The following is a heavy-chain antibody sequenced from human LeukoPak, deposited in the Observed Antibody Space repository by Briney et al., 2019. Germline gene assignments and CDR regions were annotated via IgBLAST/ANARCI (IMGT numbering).Heavy chain of an antibody. Sequence: PGGSLRLSCAASGFTFSSYGMHWVRQAPGKGLEWVAVISYDGSSKYYADSVKGRFTISRDNSKNTLYLQMNSLRAEDTAVYYCAKDHYYGSGSYPIYYFDYWGQGTLVTVSS. V-gene: IGHV3-30*18. D-gene: IGHD3-10*01. CDR3: AKDHYYGSGSYPIYYFDY. CDR1: GFTFSSYG. CDR2: ISYDGSSK. J-gene: IGHJ4*02.